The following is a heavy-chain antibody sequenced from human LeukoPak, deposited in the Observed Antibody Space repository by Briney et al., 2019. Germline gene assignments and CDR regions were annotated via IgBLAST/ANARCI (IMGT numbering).Heavy chain of an antibody. CDR3: ARRPEASSSWYRYYFDY. V-gene: IGHV3-48*02. J-gene: IGHJ4*02. D-gene: IGHD6-13*01. Sequence: GGSLRLSCAASGFTFSSYSMNWVRQAPGKGLEWVSFISSTGNTKYYADSVRGRFTISRDNSKNSLYLQMNSLRDEDTAVYYCARRPEASSSWYRYYFDYWGQGTLVTVSS. CDR1: GFTFSSYS. CDR2: ISSTGNTK.